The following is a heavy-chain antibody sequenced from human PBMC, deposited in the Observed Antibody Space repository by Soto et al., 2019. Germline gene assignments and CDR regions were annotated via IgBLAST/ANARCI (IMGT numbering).Heavy chain of an antibody. CDR3: AREMYHSTYCDS. J-gene: IGHJ4*02. CDR1: GFSLSSNGVG. CDR2: IYWDDDH. Sequence: QITLRESGPALVRPTQTLTLTCTSSGFSLSSNGVGVGWIRQPPGKALEWLALIYWDDDHRYSPSLKTRLTITKDTSKNQVVLTMTKLDPVDTATYYCAREMYHSTYCDSWGQGTLVTVSS. D-gene: IGHD2-15*01. V-gene: IGHV2-5*02.